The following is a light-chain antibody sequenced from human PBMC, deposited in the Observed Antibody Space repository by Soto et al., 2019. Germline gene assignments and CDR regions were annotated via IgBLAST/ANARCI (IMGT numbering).Light chain of an antibody. J-gene: IGKJ1*01. CDR2: AAS. CDR1: QSISSY. V-gene: IGKV1-39*01. Sequence: DMQITHSPSSLSPYVSDRATITCRASQSISSYLNWYQQKPGKAPKLLIYAASSLQSGVPSRFSGSGSGTDFTLTISSLQPEDFATYYCQQSYSTPRTFGQGTKVDI. CDR3: QQSYSTPRT.